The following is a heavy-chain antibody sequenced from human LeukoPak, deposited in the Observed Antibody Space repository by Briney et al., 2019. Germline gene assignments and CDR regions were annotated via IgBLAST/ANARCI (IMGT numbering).Heavy chain of an antibody. CDR2: IYYSGST. J-gene: IGHJ6*03. D-gene: IGHD5-24*01. Sequence: SETLSLTCTVSGGSISHYYWTWIRQPPGKGLEWIGYIYYSGSTNYNPSLKRRVTISVDTSKNQFSLKLSSVTAADTAVYYCARGGRWLQLSMDVWGKGTTVTISS. CDR3: ARGGRWLQLSMDV. V-gene: IGHV4-59*01. CDR1: GGSISHYY.